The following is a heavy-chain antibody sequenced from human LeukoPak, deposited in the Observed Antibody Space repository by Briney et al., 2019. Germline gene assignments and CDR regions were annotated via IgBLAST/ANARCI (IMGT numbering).Heavy chain of an antibody. CDR1: GFTFRSHA. CDR2: LIENGATT. Sequence: PGGSLRLSCAASGFTFRSHAMSWVRQAPGKGLEWVSGLIENGATTYYADSVKGRFTISRNDSKNTLYLQMNSLRAEDTAVYYCAREDSGNYYVLDYWGQGTLVTVSS. J-gene: IGHJ4*02. V-gene: IGHV3-23*01. CDR3: AREDSGNYYVLDY. D-gene: IGHD1-26*01.